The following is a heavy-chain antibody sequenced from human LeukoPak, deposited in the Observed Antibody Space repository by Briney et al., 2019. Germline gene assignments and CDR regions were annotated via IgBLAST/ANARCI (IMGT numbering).Heavy chain of an antibody. Sequence: PGGALRLSCLASGFTFSRYSMKWVRQARGKGVEWVSSITVSINYNHYIASVNGRFTISRDNAKNSLFLQMNSLRAEDTAVYYCVRAEGSSGRSEYFQHWGQGTLVTVSS. V-gene: IGHV3-21*01. J-gene: IGHJ1*01. D-gene: IGHD5-12*01. CDR1: GFTFSRYS. CDR3: VRAEGSSGRSEYFQH. CDR2: ITVSINYN.